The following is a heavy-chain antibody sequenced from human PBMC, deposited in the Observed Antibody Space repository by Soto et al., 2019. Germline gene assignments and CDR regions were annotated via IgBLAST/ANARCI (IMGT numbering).Heavy chain of an antibody. CDR3: ARATAMVTSYYYYYYMDV. J-gene: IGHJ6*03. Sequence: EVQLVESGGGLVQPGGSLRLFCAASGFTFSSYSMNWVRQAPGKGLEWVSYISSSSSTIYYADSVKGRFTISRDNAKNSLYLQMNSLRAEDTAVYYCARATAMVTSYYYYYYMDVWGKGTTVTVSS. V-gene: IGHV3-48*01. CDR2: ISSSSSTI. CDR1: GFTFSSYS. D-gene: IGHD5-18*01.